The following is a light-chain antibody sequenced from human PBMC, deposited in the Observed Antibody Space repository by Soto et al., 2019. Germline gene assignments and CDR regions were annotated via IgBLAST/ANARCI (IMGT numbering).Light chain of an antibody. CDR2: DAS. J-gene: IGKJ4*01. CDR1: HSVNSY. CDR3: QQRSECPPLT. Sequence: EIVLTQSPATLSLSPGERATLSCRASHSVNSYLAWYQQKPGQAPRLLIYDASKRATDVPARFSGSGSGTDFTLTISSLEPEDFAVYCCQQRSECPPLTFGGGTKVEIK. V-gene: IGKV3-11*01.